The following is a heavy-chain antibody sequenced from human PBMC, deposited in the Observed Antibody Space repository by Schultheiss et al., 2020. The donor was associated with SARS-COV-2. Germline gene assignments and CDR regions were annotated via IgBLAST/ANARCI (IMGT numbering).Heavy chain of an antibody. CDR2: ISSSGSTI. Sequence: GGSLRLSCSASGFTFSSYAMHWVRQAPGKGLEWVSYISSSGSTIYYADSVKGRFTISRDNAKNSLYLQMNSLRAEDTAVYYCARDNYDSSGGGAFDIWGQGTMVTVSS. CDR1: GFTFSSYA. J-gene: IGHJ3*02. V-gene: IGHV3-48*03. D-gene: IGHD3-22*01. CDR3: ARDNYDSSGGGAFDI.